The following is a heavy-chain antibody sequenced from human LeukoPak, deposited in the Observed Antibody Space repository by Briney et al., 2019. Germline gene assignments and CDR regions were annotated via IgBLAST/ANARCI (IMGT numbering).Heavy chain of an antibody. V-gene: IGHV4-39*07. J-gene: IGHJ3*02. Sequence: PSETLSLTCTVSGGSISSSSYYWGWIRQPPGRGLEWIGSIYYSGSTYYNPSLKSRVTISVDTSKNQFSLKLSSVTAADTAVYYCARVRNSSSWSDAFDIWGQGTMVTVSS. CDR2: IYYSGST. CDR1: GGSISSSSYY. D-gene: IGHD6-13*01. CDR3: ARVRNSSSWSDAFDI.